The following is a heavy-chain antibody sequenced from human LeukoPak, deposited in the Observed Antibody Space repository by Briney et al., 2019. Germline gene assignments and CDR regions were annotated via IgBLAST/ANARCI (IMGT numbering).Heavy chain of an antibody. CDR1: GGTFSSYA. CDR3: ATPGYSTPLRNYYYYYGMDV. D-gene: IGHD6-13*01. CDR2: IIPIFGTA. Sequence: SAKVSCKASGGTFSSYAISWVRQAPGQGLEWMGGIIPIFGTANYAQKFQGRVTITADESTSTAYMELSSLRSEDTAVYYCATPGYSTPLRNYYYYYGMDVWGQGTTVTVSS. V-gene: IGHV1-69*01. J-gene: IGHJ6*02.